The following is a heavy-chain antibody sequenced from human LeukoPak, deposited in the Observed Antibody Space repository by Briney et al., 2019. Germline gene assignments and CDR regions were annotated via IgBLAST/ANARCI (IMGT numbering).Heavy chain of an antibody. D-gene: IGHD3-10*01. J-gene: IGHJ4*02. CDR3: ARGDYYGSGSYYNY. CDR1: GGSFSGYY. Sequence: SETLSLTCAVYGGSFSGYYWSWIRQPPGKGLEWIGEINHSGSTNYNPSLKSRVTISVDTSKNQFSLKLSSVTAADTAVYYCARGDYYGSGSYYNYWGQGTLATVSS. CDR2: INHSGST. V-gene: IGHV4-34*01.